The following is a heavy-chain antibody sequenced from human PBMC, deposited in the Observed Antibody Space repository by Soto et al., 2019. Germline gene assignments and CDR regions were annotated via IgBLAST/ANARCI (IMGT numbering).Heavy chain of an antibody. V-gene: IGHV3-74*01. D-gene: IGHD3-16*01. CDR1: GFTFSSYW. CDR3: AGGRYYYYGMDV. J-gene: IGHJ6*02. Sequence: EVQLVESGGGLVQPGGSLRLSCAASGFTFSSYWMHWVRQAPGKGLVWVSRINSDGSSTSYADSVKGRFTISRDNAKNTVYLEMNSLRAEARAVCHCAGGRYYYYGMDVWGQGTTVTVSS. CDR2: INSDGSST.